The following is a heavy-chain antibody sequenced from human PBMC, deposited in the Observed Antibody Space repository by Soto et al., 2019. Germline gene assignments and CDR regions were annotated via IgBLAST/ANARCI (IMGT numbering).Heavy chain of an antibody. J-gene: IGHJ6*02. CDR3: ARKSQWLVGVYYYYGMDV. V-gene: IGHV4-59*08. D-gene: IGHD6-19*01. CDR2: IYYSGST. Sequence: SETLSLTCTVSGGSISSYYWSWIRQPPGKGLEWIGYIYYSGSTNYNPSLKSRVTISVDTSKNQFSLKLSSVTAADTAVYYCARKSQWLVGVYYYYGMDVWGQGTTVTVSS. CDR1: GGSISSYY.